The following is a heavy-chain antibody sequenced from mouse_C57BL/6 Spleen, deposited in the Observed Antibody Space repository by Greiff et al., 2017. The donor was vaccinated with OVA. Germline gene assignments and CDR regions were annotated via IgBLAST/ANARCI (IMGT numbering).Heavy chain of an antibody. J-gene: IGHJ3*01. Sequence: VKLMESGAELVRPGTSVKVSCKASGYAFTNYLIEWVKQRPGQGLEWIGVINPGSGGTNYNEKFKGKATLTADKSSSTAYMQLNSLTSEDSAVYFCARERFAYWGQGTLVTVSA. CDR2: INPGSGGT. CDR1: GYAFTNYL. CDR3: ARERFAY. V-gene: IGHV1-54*01.